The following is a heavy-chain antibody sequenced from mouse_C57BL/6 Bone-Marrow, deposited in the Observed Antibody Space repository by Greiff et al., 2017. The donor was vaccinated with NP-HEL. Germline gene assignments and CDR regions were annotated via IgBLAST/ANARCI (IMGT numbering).Heavy chain of an antibody. CDR2: IYPRSGNT. J-gene: IGHJ1*03. Sequence: QVQLKESGAELARPGASVKLSCKASGYTFTSYGISWVKQRTGQGLEWIGEIYPRSGNTYYNEKFKGKATLTADKSSSTAYMELRSLTSEDSAVYVCARGVRGWYFDVWGTGTTVTVSS. CDR1: GYTFTSYG. CDR3: ARGVRGWYFDV. D-gene: IGHD2-1*01. V-gene: IGHV1-81*01.